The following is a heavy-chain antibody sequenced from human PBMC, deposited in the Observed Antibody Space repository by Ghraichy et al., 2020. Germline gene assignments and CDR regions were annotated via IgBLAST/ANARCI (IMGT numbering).Heavy chain of an antibody. CDR3: ARKLNSQVALNWFDP. J-gene: IGHJ5*02. D-gene: IGHD5-12*01. CDR1: GFSLDSSGVA. Sequence: SGPTLVKPTQTLTLTCTFSGFSLDSSGVAVAWIRQPPGKAPEWLALIYGNDDKRFSPSLKSRLGITKDSSRNQVVLTMTNMDPLDSGTYFCARKLNSQVALNWFDPWGQGTQVTVYS. V-gene: IGHV2-5*01. CDR2: IYGNDDK.